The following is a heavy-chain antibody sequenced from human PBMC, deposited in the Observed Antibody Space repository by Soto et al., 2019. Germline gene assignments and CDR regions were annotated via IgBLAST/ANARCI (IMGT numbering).Heavy chain of an antibody. Sequence: QVQLVQSGAEVEKPGASVKVSCKASGYTFTSYAISWVRQAPGQGLEWMGRISTYNGNTNYAQKLQGRVTLTTDTSTSTVYMELRSLRSDDTAVYYCARDAGTDWFDPWGQGTLVTVSS. CDR3: ARDAGTDWFDP. CDR1: GYTFTSYA. CDR2: ISTYNGNT. D-gene: IGHD6-13*01. V-gene: IGHV1-18*01. J-gene: IGHJ5*02.